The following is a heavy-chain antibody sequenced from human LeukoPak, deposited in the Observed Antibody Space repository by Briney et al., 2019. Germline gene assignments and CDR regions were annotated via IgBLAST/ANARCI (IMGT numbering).Heavy chain of an antibody. Sequence: SQTLSLTCTVSGGSVSSGAYYWTWIRQHPGKGLEWIGYIYYSGSTYYNPSLESRITISIDTSKNQFSLKLSSVTAADTAVYYCARSVARWIVAKKQFDYWGQGTLVTVSS. CDR1: GGSVSSGAYY. CDR3: ARSVARWIVAKKQFDY. D-gene: IGHD3-22*01. V-gene: IGHV4-31*03. J-gene: IGHJ4*02. CDR2: IYYSGST.